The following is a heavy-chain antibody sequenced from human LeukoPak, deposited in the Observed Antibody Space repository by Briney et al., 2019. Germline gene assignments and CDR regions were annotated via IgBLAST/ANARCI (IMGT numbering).Heavy chain of an antibody. CDR3: ARESGYYYDSSGYPDY. D-gene: IGHD3-22*01. J-gene: IGHJ4*02. CDR1: GLTFGDYA. CDR2: ISSSGRDT. V-gene: IGHV3-23*01. Sequence: GGSLSLSCAASGLTFGDYAMSWVRQAPGKGLEWVSTISSSGRDTYYADSVKGRFTISRDNSKNTLYLQMNSLRAEDTAVYYCARESGYYYDSSGYPDYWGQGTLVTVSS.